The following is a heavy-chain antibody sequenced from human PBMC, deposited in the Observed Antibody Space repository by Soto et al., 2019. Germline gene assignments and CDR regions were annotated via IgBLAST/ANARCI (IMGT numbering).Heavy chain of an antibody. CDR3: ARDEAAAGLDAFDI. CDR1: GFTFSSYG. J-gene: IGHJ3*02. Sequence: GGSLRLSCAASGFTFSSYGMHWVRQAPGKGLEWVAVIWYDGSNKYYADSVKGRFTISRDKSKSTLYLQMNSLRAEDTAVYYCARDEAAAGLDAFDIWGQGTMVTVSS. CDR2: IWYDGSNK. V-gene: IGHV3-33*01. D-gene: IGHD6-13*01.